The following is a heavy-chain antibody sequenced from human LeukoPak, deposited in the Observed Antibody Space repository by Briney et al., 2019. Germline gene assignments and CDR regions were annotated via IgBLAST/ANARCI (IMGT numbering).Heavy chain of an antibody. D-gene: IGHD3-3*01. CDR2: MYHSGST. CDR3: ARGITIFGVVTEFDY. Sequence: SETLSLTCAVSGGSIGSPGYSWTWIRQPPGKGLEWIGYMYHSGSTYYNPSLKSRVTISVDRSKNQFSLKLSSVTAADTAVYYCARGITIFGVVTEFDYWGQGTLVTVSS. V-gene: IGHV4-30-2*01. CDR1: GGSIGSPGYS. J-gene: IGHJ4*02.